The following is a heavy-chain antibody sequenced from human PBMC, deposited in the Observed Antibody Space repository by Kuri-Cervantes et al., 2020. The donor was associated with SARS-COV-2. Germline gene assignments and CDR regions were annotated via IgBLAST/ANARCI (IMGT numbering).Heavy chain of an antibody. CDR3: ARDATIFGVVKSWFDP. V-gene: IGHV3-20*04. J-gene: IGHJ5*02. CDR2: INWNGGST. D-gene: IGHD3-3*01. Sequence: GESLKISCAASGFTFDDYGMSWVRQAPGKGLEWVSGINWNGGSTGYADSVKGRFTISRDNAKNSLYLQMNSLRAEDTAVYYCARDATIFGVVKSWFDPWGQGTLVTVSS. CDR1: GFTFDDYG.